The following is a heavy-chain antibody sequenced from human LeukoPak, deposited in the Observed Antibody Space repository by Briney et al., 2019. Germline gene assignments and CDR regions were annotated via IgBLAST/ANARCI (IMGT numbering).Heavy chain of an antibody. V-gene: IGHV3-48*01. J-gene: IGHJ4*02. Sequence: GRFTVSRDNAKNSLYLQMNSLRAEDTAVYYCARDGGVGATKNFDYWGQGTLVTVSS. D-gene: IGHD1-26*01. CDR3: ARDGGVGATKNFDY.